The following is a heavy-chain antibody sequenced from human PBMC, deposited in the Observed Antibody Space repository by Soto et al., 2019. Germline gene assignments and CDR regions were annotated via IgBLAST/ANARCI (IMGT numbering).Heavy chain of an antibody. Sequence: GGSLRLSCEFSGLTFNTSGIHWVRQAPVKGLEWLAVISYDGATQYYGDTVKGRFTISRDNSKNTLFLHMGRLRAEDTTMYYCATKARVTNYLYYGMDVWGLGTTVTVSS. CDR3: ATKARVTNYLYYGMDV. CDR1: GLTFNTSG. CDR2: ISYDGATQ. V-gene: IGHV3-30*03. D-gene: IGHD2-21*02. J-gene: IGHJ6*02.